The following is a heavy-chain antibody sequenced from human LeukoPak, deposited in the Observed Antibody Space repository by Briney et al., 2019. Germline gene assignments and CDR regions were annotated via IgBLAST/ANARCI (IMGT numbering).Heavy chain of an antibody. CDR2: ISYDGSNK. Sequence: GGSLRLSCAASGFTFSSYGMHWVRQAPGKGLEWVAVISYDGSNKYYADSVKGRFTISRDNSKNTLYLQMNNPRAEDTAVYYCASAHYFDSSDYYYFDYWGQGTLVTVSS. V-gene: IGHV3-30*03. D-gene: IGHD3-22*01. CDR1: GFTFSSYG. CDR3: ASAHYFDSSDYYYFDY. J-gene: IGHJ4*02.